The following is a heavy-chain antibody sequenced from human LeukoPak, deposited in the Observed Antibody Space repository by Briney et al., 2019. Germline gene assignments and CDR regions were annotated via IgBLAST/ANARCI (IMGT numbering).Heavy chain of an antibody. D-gene: IGHD3-22*01. CDR2: INSDGSST. J-gene: IGHJ4*02. CDR3: ARVAFQTYYYDSSGYYYDY. Sequence: GGSLRLSCAASGFTFSSYWMHWVRQAPGKGLVWVSRINSDGSSTSYADSVKGRFTISRDNAKNTLYLQMNSLRAEDTAVYYCARVAFQTYYYDSSGYYYDYWGQGTLVTVSS. CDR1: GFTFSSYW. V-gene: IGHV3-74*01.